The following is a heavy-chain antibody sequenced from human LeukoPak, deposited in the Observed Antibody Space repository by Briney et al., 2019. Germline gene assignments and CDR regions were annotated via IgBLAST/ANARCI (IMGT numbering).Heavy chain of an antibody. J-gene: IGHJ6*03. D-gene: IGHD2-15*01. CDR1: GGAFSGYY. V-gene: IGHV4-34*01. Sequence: SETLSLTCAVYGGAFSGYYWSWIRQPPGQGLEWIGEINHSGSTTYNPSLKSRVTISVDTSKNQFSLKLSSVTAADTAVYYCARDYRDCSAGSCYTRPSYYYYYMDVWGKGTTVTVSS. CDR2: INHSGST. CDR3: ARDYRDCSAGSCYTRPSYYYYYMDV.